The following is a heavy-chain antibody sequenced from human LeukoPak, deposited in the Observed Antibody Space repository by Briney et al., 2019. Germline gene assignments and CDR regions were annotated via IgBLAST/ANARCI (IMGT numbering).Heavy chain of an antibody. CDR1: GGSISSYY. V-gene: IGHV4-59*01. J-gene: IGHJ6*03. CDR3: AGVLRYFDWLPFDYYYMDV. D-gene: IGHD3-9*01. Sequence: SETLSLTCTVSGGSISSYYWSWIRQPPGKGLEWIGYIYYSGSTNYNPSLKSRVTISVDTSKNQFSLKLSSVTAADTAVYYCAGVLRYFDWLPFDYYYMDVWGKGTTVTVSS. CDR2: IYYSGST.